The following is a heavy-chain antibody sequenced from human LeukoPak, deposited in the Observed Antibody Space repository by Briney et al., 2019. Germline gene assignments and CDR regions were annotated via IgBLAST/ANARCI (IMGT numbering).Heavy chain of an antibody. CDR2: IYYSGST. Sequence: SETLSLTCTVSGGSISSYYWSWIRQPPGEGLEWIGYIYYSGSTNYNPSLKSRVTISVDTSKNQFSLKLSSVTAADTAVYYCARQSSSGWDPFDYWGQGTLVTVSS. V-gene: IGHV4-59*08. D-gene: IGHD6-19*01. J-gene: IGHJ4*02. CDR3: ARQSSSGWDPFDY. CDR1: GGSISSYY.